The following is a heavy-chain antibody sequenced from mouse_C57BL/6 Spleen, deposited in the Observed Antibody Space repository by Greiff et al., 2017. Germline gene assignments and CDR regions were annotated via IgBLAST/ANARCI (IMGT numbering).Heavy chain of an antibody. CDR2: ISDGGSYT. J-gene: IGHJ2*01. D-gene: IGHD4-1*01. CDR3: ARDGTGYLDY. Sequence: EVKVVESGGGLVKPGGSLKLSCAASGFTFSSYAMSWVRQTPEKRLEWVATISDGGSYTYYPNNVKGRFTISRDNAKNNLYLQMSHLKSEDTAVYYCARDGTGYLDYWGQGTTLTVAS. V-gene: IGHV5-4*01. CDR1: GFTFSSYA.